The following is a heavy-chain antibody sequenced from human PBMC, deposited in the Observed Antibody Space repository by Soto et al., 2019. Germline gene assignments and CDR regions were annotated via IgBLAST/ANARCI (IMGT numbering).Heavy chain of an antibody. CDR2: ISYDGSNK. D-gene: IGHD2-2*01. J-gene: IGHJ6*02. V-gene: IGHV3-30-3*01. CDR1: GFTFSSYA. CDR3: ARDPQVCISTSCYPYYYYGMDV. Sequence: QVQLVESGGGVVQPGRSLRLSCAASGFTFSSYAMHWVRQAPGKGLEWVAVISYDGSNKYYADSVKGRFTISRDNSKNTLYLQMNSRRAEDTAVYYCARDPQVCISTSCYPYYYYGMDVWGQGTTVTVSS.